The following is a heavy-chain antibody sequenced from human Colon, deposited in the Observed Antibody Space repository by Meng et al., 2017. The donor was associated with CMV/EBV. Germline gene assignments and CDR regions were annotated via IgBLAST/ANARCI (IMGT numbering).Heavy chain of an antibody. CDR3: ARGILPDWYFDL. J-gene: IGHJ2*01. CDR2: INHSGST. CDR1: GGSFSGYY. Sequence: SETLSLTCAVYGGSFSGYYWSWIRQPPGKGLEWIGEINHSGSTNYNPSLKSRVTISVDTSKNQFSLKLSSVTAADTAVYYCARGILPDWYFDLWGRGTLVTVSS. V-gene: IGHV4-34*01.